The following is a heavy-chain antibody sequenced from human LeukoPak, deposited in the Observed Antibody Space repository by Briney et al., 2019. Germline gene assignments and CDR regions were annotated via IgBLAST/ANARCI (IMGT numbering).Heavy chain of an antibody. J-gene: IGHJ4*02. CDR2: ISSSGSTI. CDR1: GFTFSDYY. D-gene: IGHD3-10*01. V-gene: IGHV3-11*04. Sequence: GGSLRLSCAASGFTFSDYYMSWIRQAPGKGLEWVSYISSSGSTIYYADSVKGRFTISRDNAKNSLYLQMNSLRAEDTAVYYCARGHAYYYGSGSYYNDPFDYWGQGTLVTVSS. CDR3: ARGHAYYYGSGSYYNDPFDY.